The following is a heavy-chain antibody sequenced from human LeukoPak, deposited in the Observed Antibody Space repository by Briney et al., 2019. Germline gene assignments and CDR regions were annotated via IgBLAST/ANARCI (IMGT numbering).Heavy chain of an antibody. CDR2: IYYSGTT. CDR3: ARHPSLLGYPGV. D-gene: IGHD5-18*01. V-gene: IGHV4-59*08. J-gene: IGHJ4*02. CDR1: GVSMRSYY. Sequence: PSETLSLTCTVSGVSMRSYYWTWIRQPPGKGLEWIGYIYYSGTTNYNPSLKSRVTISVDTSKNQFSLKLSSVTAADTALYYCARHPSLLGYPGVWGQGTLVTVSS.